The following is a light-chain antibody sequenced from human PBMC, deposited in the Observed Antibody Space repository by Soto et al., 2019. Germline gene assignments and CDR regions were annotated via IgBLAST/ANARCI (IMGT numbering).Light chain of an antibody. CDR3: QQYTNWPPWP. CDR1: QGVSSN. J-gene: IGKJ1*01. CDR2: DVS. Sequence: EIVMTQSPATLAVSPGERATLSCRASQGVSSNLAWYQQKPGQAPRLLIYDVSTRASDIPARFSGSGSGTEFTLTISSLQSEDFAVYYCQQYTNWPPWPFGQGTKVEIK. V-gene: IGKV3-15*01.